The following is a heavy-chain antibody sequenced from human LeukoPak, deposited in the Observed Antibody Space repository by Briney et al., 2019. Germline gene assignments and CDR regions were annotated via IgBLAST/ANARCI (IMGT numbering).Heavy chain of an antibody. Sequence: GGSLRLSCAASGFTFSSYGMHWVRQAPGQGLEWMGIINPSGGSTSYAQKFQGRVTMTRDTSTSTVYMELSSLRSEDTAVYYCARDRVNRTMVRGYGMDVWGQGTTVTVSS. D-gene: IGHD3-10*01. CDR2: INPSGGST. J-gene: IGHJ6*02. V-gene: IGHV1-46*01. CDR1: GFTFSSYG. CDR3: ARDRVNRTMVRGYGMDV.